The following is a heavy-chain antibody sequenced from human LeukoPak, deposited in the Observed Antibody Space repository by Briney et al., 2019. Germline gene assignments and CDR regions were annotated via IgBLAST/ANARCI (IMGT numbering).Heavy chain of an antibody. J-gene: IGHJ4*02. Sequence: PSETLSLTCAVSGYSISSGYYWGWIRPPPGKGLEWIGSIYHSGSTYYNPSLKRRVTISVDTSKNQFSLKLSSVTAADTAVYYCARSKTIFGVVYSWGQGTLVTVSS. CDR2: IYHSGST. CDR3: ARSKTIFGVVYS. V-gene: IGHV4-38-2*01. D-gene: IGHD3-3*01. CDR1: GYSISSGYY.